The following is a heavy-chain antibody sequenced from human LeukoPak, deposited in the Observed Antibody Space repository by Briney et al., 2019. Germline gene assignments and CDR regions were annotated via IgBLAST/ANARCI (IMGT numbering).Heavy chain of an antibody. CDR2: IWYDGSNK. CDR3: AREGNSGYDWNY. CDR1: GFTFSSYG. J-gene: IGHJ4*02. V-gene: IGHV3-33*01. D-gene: IGHD5-12*01. Sequence: PGGSLRLSCAASGFTFSSYGMHWVRQCPGKGLERVAVIWYDGSNKHYADSVKGRFTISKDNSKHTLYLQMNSLRAEDTAGYYCAREGNSGYDWNYWGQGTLVTVSS.